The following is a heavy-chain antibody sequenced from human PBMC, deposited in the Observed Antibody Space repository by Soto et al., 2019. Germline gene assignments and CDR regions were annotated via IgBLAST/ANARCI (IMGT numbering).Heavy chain of an antibody. V-gene: IGHV3-21*01. D-gene: IGHD1-7*01. CDR3: ARALPWYNWNSERGYYYMDV. Sequence: GGSLRLSCAASGFTFSSYSMNWVRQAPGKGVEWVSSISSSSSYIYYADSVKGRFTISRDNAKNSLYLQMNSLRAEDTAVYYCARALPWYNWNSERGYYYMDVWGKGTTVTV. J-gene: IGHJ6*03. CDR2: ISSSSSYI. CDR1: GFTFSSYS.